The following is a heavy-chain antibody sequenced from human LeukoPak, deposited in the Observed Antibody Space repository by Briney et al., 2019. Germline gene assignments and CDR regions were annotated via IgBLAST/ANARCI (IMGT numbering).Heavy chain of an antibody. J-gene: IGHJ4*02. CDR2: ISSSSSTI. CDR3: AKGRDRFDY. D-gene: IGHD1-14*01. Sequence: PGGSLRLSCAASGFTFSSYSMNWVRQAPGKGLEWVSYISSSSSTIYYADSVKGRFTISRDNAKNTLYLQMNRLRAEDTAVYYCAKGRDRFDYWGQGTLVTVSS. CDR1: GFTFSSYS. V-gene: IGHV3-48*01.